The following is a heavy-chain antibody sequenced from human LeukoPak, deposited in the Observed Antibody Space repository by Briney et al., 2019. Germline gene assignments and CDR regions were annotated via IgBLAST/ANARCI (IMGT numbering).Heavy chain of an antibody. J-gene: IGHJ4*02. CDR2: ISNNGGYT. Sequence: PGGSLRLSCAASGFTFSSSAMSWVRQAPGKGLEWVSAISNNGGYTYYADSVQGRFTISRDNSKNTLYLQMNSLRAEDTAVYYCARDPSFGFFDYWGQGTLVTVSS. D-gene: IGHD3-10*01. CDR3: ARDPSFGFFDY. V-gene: IGHV3-23*01. CDR1: GFTFSSSA.